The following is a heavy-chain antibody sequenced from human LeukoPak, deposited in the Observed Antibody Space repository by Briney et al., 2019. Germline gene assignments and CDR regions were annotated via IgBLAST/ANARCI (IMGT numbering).Heavy chain of an antibody. CDR3: AKDQHIVVVTASLYAFDI. CDR2: ISGSGGST. Sequence: PGGSLRLSCAASGFTFSSYAMSWVRQAPGQGLEWESAISGSGGSTYYADSVKGRFTISRDNSKNTLYLRMNSLRAEDTAVYYCAKDQHIVVVTASLYAFDIWGQGTMVTVSS. J-gene: IGHJ3*02. V-gene: IGHV3-23*01. D-gene: IGHD2-21*02. CDR1: GFTFSSYA.